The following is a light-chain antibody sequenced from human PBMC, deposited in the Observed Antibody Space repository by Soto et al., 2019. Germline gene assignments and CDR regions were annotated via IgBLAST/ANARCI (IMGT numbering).Light chain of an antibody. CDR3: QKYNNWPPT. CDR2: GAS. CDR1: QSVSGN. Sequence: EIVMTQSPATLSVSPGERATLSCSASQSVSGNLAWYQQKPGQAPRLLIYGASTRATGIPARFSGSGSGTEFTLTISSLQYEDFAVYYCQKYNNWPPTYGQGTKVEIK. J-gene: IGKJ1*01. V-gene: IGKV3D-15*01.